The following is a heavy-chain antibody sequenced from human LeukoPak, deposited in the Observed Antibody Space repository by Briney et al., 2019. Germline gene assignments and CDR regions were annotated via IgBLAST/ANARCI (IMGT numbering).Heavy chain of an antibody. CDR3: ARATTVTTDFDN. CDR2: IYYSGYS. J-gene: IGHJ4*02. CDR1: GGSIHSGGYY. V-gene: IGHV4-31*03. D-gene: IGHD4-17*01. Sequence: SETLSLTCTVSGGSIHSGGYYWSWIRQLPGKGLEWMGFIYYSGYSNYNPSLKSRLTMSIDTSNNQFSLRLNSVTAADTAVYYCARATTVTTDFDNWGQGTLVIVSS.